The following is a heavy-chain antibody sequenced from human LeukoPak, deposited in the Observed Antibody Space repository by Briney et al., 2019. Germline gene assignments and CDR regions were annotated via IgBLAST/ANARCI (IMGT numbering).Heavy chain of an antibody. CDR1: GFTFSGYG. J-gene: IGHJ4*02. V-gene: IGHV3-23*01. CDR2: ISASADAT. Sequence: GESLRLSCAGSGFTFSGYGMNWVRQAPGKGLEWVSAISASADATYYADSVKGRFTISRDNSKNTLYLQMSSLRAEDTAVYYCAKERSPIIDPYFESWGQGTLVTVSS. D-gene: IGHD2-21*01. CDR3: AKERSPIIDPYFES.